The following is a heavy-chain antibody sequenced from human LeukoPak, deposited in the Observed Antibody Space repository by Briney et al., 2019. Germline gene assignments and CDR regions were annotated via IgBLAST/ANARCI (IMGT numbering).Heavy chain of an antibody. CDR1: GYSFTNYW. CDR3: ARLGISSGSVAYYFDY. D-gene: IGHD3-22*01. J-gene: IGHJ4*02. Sequence: GESLKISSKGSGYSFTNYWIGWVRQMPGKGLEWMGIIYLGDSDTRYSPSFQGQVTIAADKSISTAYLQWSSLKVSDTAMYYCARLGISSGSVAYYFDYWGQGTLVTVSS. V-gene: IGHV5-51*01. CDR2: IYLGDSDT.